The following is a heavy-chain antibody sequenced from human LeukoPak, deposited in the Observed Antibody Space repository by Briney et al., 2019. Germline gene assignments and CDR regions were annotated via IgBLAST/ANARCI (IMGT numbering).Heavy chain of an antibody. Sequence: SETLSLTCTVSGGSISSYCWSWIRQPPGKGLEWIGYIYYSGSTNYNPSLKSRVTISVDTSKNQFSLKLSSVTAADTAVYYCATSLDSSGYWDAFDIWGQGTMVTVSS. V-gene: IGHV4-59*01. CDR3: ATSLDSSGYWDAFDI. D-gene: IGHD3-22*01. J-gene: IGHJ3*02. CDR1: GGSISSYC. CDR2: IYYSGST.